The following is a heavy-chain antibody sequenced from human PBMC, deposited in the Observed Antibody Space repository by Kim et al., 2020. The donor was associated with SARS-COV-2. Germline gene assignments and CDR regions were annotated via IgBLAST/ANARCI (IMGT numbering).Heavy chain of an antibody. CDR3: ARGTHYLIRYRGEDY. V-gene: IGHV3-30*01. Sequence: DSVKGRFTISRDKSKIALYLQMNSLRAEDTAVYYWARGTHYLIRYRGEDYWGQGTLVTVSS. D-gene: IGHD5-18*01. J-gene: IGHJ4*02.